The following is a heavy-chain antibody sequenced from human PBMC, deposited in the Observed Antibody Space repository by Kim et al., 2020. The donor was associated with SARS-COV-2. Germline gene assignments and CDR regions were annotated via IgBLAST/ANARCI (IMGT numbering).Heavy chain of an antibody. D-gene: IGHD6-19*01. J-gene: IGHJ6*02. V-gene: IGHV1-24*01. Sequence: ASVKVSCKVSGYTLTELSMHWVRQAPGKGLEWMGGFDPEDGETIYAQKFQGRVTMTEDTSTDTAYMELSSLRSEDTAVYYCASRTRLVEPYYYYGMDVWGQGTTVTVSS. CDR3: ASRTRLVEPYYYYGMDV. CDR2: FDPEDGET. CDR1: GYTLTELS.